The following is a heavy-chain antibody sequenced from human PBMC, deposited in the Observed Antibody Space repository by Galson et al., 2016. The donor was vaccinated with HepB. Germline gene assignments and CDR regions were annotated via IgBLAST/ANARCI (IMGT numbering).Heavy chain of an antibody. CDR2: VSNKGKP. CDR3: TRESGAFVPFGF. CDR1: SGYITNSNY. Sequence: SETLSLTCGVSSGYITNSNYWSWIRQPPGKGLEWIGEVSNKGKPNFNPSLAGRLSMSFDMSTNEASLRLNYMTAEDTATYFCTRESGAFVPFGFWGQGAPVVVSS. J-gene: IGHJ4*02. V-gene: IGHV4/OR15-8*01. D-gene: IGHD3-16*01.